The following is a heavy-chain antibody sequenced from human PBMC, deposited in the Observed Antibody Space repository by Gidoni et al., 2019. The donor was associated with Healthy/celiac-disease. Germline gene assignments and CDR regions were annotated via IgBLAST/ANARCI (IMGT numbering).Heavy chain of an antibody. CDR3: ARGGSFSFDY. V-gene: IGHV3-7*03. CDR2: IKKDGSEK. CDR1: GFTFSSYW. J-gene: IGHJ4*02. Sequence: EVQLVESGGGLVQPGGSLRLSCAAPGFTFSSYWMSWVRQAPGKGLEWVANIKKDGSEKYYVDSVKGRFTISRDNAKNSLYLQMNSLRAEDTAVYYCARGGSFSFDYWGQGTLVTVSS. D-gene: IGHD1-26*01.